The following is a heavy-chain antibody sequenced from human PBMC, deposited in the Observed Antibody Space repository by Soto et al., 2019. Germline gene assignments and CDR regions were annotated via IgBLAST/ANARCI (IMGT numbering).Heavy chain of an antibody. V-gene: IGHV3-74*01. Sequence: EVQLVESGGGLVQPGGSLRLSCAASGFTFSSYWMHWVRQVPEKGLVWVSRINSDGSITNYADAVKGRFTISRDNVKNTLYLHMNSLRAEDTAVYYCVRYSRSVGGSYRPDYWGQGTLVTVSS. CDR1: GFTFSSYW. CDR2: INSDGSIT. D-gene: IGHD3-16*02. CDR3: VRYSRSVGGSYRPDY. J-gene: IGHJ4*02.